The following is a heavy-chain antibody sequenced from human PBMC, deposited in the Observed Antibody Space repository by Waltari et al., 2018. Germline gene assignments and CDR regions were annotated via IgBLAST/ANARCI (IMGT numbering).Heavy chain of an antibody. V-gene: IGHV1-8*03. J-gene: IGHJ5*02. Sequence: QVQLVQSGAEVKKPGASVKVSCKASGYTFSHYDINWVRQAPGQGLEWLGWMSPNRGESGYSHKFRDRSTVNRDTSISTAYVERSSLSSEDTALYYWARNYGGNSGWSDPWGQGTLFTVCS. CDR2: MSPNRGES. D-gene: IGHD4-17*01. CDR1: GYTFSHYD. CDR3: ARNYGGNSGWSDP.